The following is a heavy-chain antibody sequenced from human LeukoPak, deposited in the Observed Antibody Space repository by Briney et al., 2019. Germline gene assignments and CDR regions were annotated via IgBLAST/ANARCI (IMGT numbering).Heavy chain of an antibody. D-gene: IGHD6-19*01. Sequence: SETLSLTCTVSGGSIGSYYWSWIRQPPGKGLEWIGYIYYSGSTNYNPSLKSRVTISVDTSKNQFSLKLSSVAAADTAVYYCARAPMRAVAGANWFDPWGQGTLVTVSS. V-gene: IGHV4-59*01. CDR2: IYYSGST. J-gene: IGHJ5*02. CDR1: GGSIGSYY. CDR3: ARAPMRAVAGANWFDP.